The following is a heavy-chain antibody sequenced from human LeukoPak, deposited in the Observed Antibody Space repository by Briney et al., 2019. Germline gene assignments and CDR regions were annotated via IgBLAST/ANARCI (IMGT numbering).Heavy chain of an antibody. CDR1: GFTFSSYG. J-gene: IGHJ4*02. V-gene: IGHV3-30*03. CDR2: ISYDGSNK. Sequence: GGSLRLSCAASGFTFSSYGMHWVRQAPGKGLEWVAVISYDGSNKYYADSVKGRFTISRDNAKNSLYLQMNSLRAEDTAVYYCARGAETYYDFWSGYFTFDYWGQGTLVTVSS. CDR3: ARGAETYYDFWSGYFTFDY. D-gene: IGHD3-3*01.